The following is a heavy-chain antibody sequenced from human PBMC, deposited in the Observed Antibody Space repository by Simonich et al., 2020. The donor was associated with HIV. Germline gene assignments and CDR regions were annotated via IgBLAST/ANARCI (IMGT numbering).Heavy chain of an antibody. CDR3: ARAYSSGFTFDY. CDR2: INPNSGGT. J-gene: IGHJ4*02. D-gene: IGHD6-19*01. V-gene: IGHV1-2*06. Sequence: QVQLVQSGAEVKKPGASVKVSCKASGYTFTGYYMHWVRQAPGQGLEWLGRINPNSGGTNYAQKFKGRGTMTRDTSISTAYMELSRLRSDDTAVYYCARAYSSGFTFDYWGQGTLVTVSS. CDR1: GYTFTGYY.